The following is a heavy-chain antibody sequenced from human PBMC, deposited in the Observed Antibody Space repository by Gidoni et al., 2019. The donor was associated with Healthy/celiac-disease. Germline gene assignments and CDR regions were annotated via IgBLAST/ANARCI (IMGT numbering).Heavy chain of an antibody. D-gene: IGHD3-22*01. CDR2: ILTIFGTA. CDR1: GGTVSSYA. CDR3: ARSPPYYYDSSGYD. J-gene: IGHJ4*02. Sequence: QVRLVQSRAEVEKHGSSVTGSCKASGGTVSSYAISWVRQAPGQGLAWMGGILTIFGTAIYAQKFQGRVTITADESTSTAYMELSSLRSEDTAVYYCARSPPYYYDSSGYDWGQGTLVTVSS. V-gene: IGHV1-69*01.